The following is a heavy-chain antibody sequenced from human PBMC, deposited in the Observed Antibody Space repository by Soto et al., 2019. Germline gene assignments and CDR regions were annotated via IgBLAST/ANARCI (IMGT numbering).Heavy chain of an antibody. D-gene: IGHD2-15*01. CDR2: IYYSGST. Sequence: SETLSLTCTVSGGSISSGSYYWGWIRQPPGKGLEWIGTIYYSGSTYYHPSLRSRVTLSVDTSKNQFSLKLTSVTAADTAVYYCARLEGYCSGGTCYRTSGWFDPWGQGTPVTVSS. CDR1: GGSISSGSYY. CDR3: ARLEGYCSGGTCYRTSGWFDP. J-gene: IGHJ5*02. V-gene: IGHV4-39*01.